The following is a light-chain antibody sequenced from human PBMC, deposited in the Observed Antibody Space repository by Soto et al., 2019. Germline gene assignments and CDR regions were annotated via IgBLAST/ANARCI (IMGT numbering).Light chain of an antibody. Sequence: DIQMTQSPSTLSASVGDRVTITCRASQSLDSFLAWYQQKPGRAPKLLIYTASVLETGVPSRFSGSGSETEFTLTISSLQPDDFAVYYCQQYGSSRATFGQGTKVEIK. CDR2: TAS. J-gene: IGKJ1*01. V-gene: IGKV1-5*03. CDR3: QQYGSSRAT. CDR1: QSLDSF.